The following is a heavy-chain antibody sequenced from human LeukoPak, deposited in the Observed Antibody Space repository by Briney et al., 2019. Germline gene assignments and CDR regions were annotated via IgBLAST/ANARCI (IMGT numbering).Heavy chain of an antibody. CDR3: ARGLTYYDILTGYSPPWWFDP. CDR1: GGSISSYY. D-gene: IGHD3-9*01. V-gene: IGHV4-59*01. Sequence: SETLSLTCTVSGGSISSYYWSWIRQPPGKGLEWIGYIYYSGSTNYNPSLKSRVTISVDTSKNQFSLKLSSVTAEDTAVYYCARGLTYYDILTGYSPPWWFDPWGQGTLVTVSS. CDR2: IYYSGST. J-gene: IGHJ5*02.